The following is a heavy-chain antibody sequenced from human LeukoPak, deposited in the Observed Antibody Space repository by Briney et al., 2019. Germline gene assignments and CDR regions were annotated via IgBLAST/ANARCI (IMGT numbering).Heavy chain of an antibody. V-gene: IGHV3-49*04. J-gene: IGHJ4*02. CDR2: IRSKAYGGTT. D-gene: IGHD3-3*01. CDR1: GFTFGDYA. CDR3: TRALGYDFWDLMY. Sequence: GSLRLSCTASGFTFGDYAMSWVRQAPGKGLEWVGFIRSKAYGGTTEYAASVKGRLTISRDDSKSIAYLQMNSLKTEDTAVYYCTRALGYDFWDLMYWGQGTLVTVSS.